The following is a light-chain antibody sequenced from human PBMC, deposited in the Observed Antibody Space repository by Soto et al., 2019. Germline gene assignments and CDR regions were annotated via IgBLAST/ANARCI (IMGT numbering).Light chain of an antibody. Sequence: EIVLTQSPATLSLSPGEGATLSCRASQSVSSYLAWYQQKPGQAPRLLIYDASNRATGIPARFSSSGSGTDFTLTISSLEPEDFAVYYCQQRSYWLTFGGGTKVEI. V-gene: IGKV3-11*01. CDR1: QSVSSY. J-gene: IGKJ4*01. CDR2: DAS. CDR3: QQRSYWLT.